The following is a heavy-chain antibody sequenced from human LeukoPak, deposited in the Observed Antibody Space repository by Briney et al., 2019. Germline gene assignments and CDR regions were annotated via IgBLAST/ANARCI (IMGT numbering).Heavy chain of an antibody. CDR3: ARVGQGSGWYFDY. CDR1: GGSISGYY. CDR2: IYISGST. D-gene: IGHD6-19*01. Sequence: SETLSLTCTVSGGSISGYYWSWIRQPAGKGLEWIGRIYISGSTNYNPSLKSRLTMLVDTSKNQFSLKLSSVTAADTAVYYCARVGQGSGWYFDYWGQGTLVTVSS. V-gene: IGHV4-4*07. J-gene: IGHJ4*02.